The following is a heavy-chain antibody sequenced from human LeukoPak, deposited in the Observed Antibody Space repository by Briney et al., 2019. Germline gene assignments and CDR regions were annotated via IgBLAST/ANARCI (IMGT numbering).Heavy chain of an antibody. J-gene: IGHJ4*02. Sequence: SETLSLTCTVSGYSISSGYYWGWIRQPPGKGLEWIGIIYHSGSTYYNPSLKSRVTISVDTSKNQFSLKLSSVTAADTAVYYCARGPHSGSYPYYFDYWGQGTLVTVSS. CDR3: ARGPHSGSYPYYFDY. V-gene: IGHV4-38-2*02. D-gene: IGHD1-26*01. CDR1: GYSISSGYY. CDR2: IYHSGST.